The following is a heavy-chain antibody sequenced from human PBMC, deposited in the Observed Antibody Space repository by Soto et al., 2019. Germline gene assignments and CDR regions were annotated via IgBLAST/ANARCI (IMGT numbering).Heavy chain of an antibody. V-gene: IGHV3-21*06. CDR2: ISISSSDR. J-gene: IGHJ4*01. CDR1: GFTLRTYT. CDR3: VRGMNPLF. Sequence: PSETLSLSXAASGFTLRTYTMNWVRQAPGKGLEWVSSISISSSDRYYADSVRGRFTISRDNAKNALYLQMNSLRADDTAVYFCVRGMNPLFGGQGTLVTVSS.